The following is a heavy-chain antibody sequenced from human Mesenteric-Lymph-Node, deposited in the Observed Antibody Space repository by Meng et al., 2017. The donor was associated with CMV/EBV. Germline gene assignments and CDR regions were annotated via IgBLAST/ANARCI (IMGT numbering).Heavy chain of an antibody. CDR1: GFTFSSYA. Sequence: GESLKISCAASGFTFSSYAMHWVRQPPGKGLEWVAVISYDGSNKYYADSVKGRFTISRDNSKNTLYLQMNSLRAEDTAVYYCARDIGYCSSTSCYILGWPNYYYYYGMDVWGQGTTVTVSS. CDR2: ISYDGSNK. J-gene: IGHJ6*02. V-gene: IGHV3-30-3*01. CDR3: ARDIGYCSSTSCYILGWPNYYYYYGMDV. D-gene: IGHD2-2*02.